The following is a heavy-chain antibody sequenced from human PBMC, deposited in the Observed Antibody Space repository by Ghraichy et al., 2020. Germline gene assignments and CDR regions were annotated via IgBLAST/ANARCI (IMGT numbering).Heavy chain of an antibody. CDR3: ARSKYTDGWFYFDH. CDR1: GGSIRSDY. V-gene: IGHV4-59*01. D-gene: IGHD6-19*01. CDR2: IFYSGSGIT. J-gene: IGHJ4*02. Sequence: QTLSLTCNVSGGSIRSDYWSWIRQSPGKGLEWIGYIFYSGSGITNYNPSLKSRVTVSMDTSKNQVSLMLTSVTTADTALYYCARSKYTDGWFYFDHWGRGTLVTVSS.